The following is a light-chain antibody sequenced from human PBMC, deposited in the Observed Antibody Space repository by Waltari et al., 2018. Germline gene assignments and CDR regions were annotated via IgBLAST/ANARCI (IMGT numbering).Light chain of an antibody. Sequence: QSVLTQPPSASAIPGQRVSISCSGRHSNIGTNHVYWYQHLPGTTPKLLIYRNNPRPSGFPDRFSGSKSGTSASRAISGLRPEDEANYYCAVWDDSLSGPLFGGGTKLTVL. J-gene: IGLJ2*01. CDR1: HSNIGTNH. CDR2: RNN. V-gene: IGLV1-47*01. CDR3: AVWDDSLSGPL.